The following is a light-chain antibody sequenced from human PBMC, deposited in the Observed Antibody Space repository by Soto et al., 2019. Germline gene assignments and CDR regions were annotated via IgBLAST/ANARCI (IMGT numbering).Light chain of an antibody. CDR3: QQYGSSPPYT. J-gene: IGKJ2*01. Sequence: EIVLTQSPGTLSFSPGERATLSCRASQSVSSSYLAWYQQKPGQAPRLLIYGASSRATGIPDRFSGSGSGTDFTLTISRLEPEDFAVYYWQQYGSSPPYTFGQGTKLEIK. V-gene: IGKV3-20*01. CDR2: GAS. CDR1: QSVSSSY.